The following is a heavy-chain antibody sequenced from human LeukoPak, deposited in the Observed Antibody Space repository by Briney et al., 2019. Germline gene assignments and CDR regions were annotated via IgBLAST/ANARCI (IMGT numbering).Heavy chain of an antibody. D-gene: IGHD3-22*01. Sequence: PGGSLRLSCAASGSTFSGSAMHWVRQASGKGLEWVGRIRSKANSYATAYAASVKGRLTISRDDSKNTAYLQMNSLKTEDTAVYYCTPLWDYYDSSGYFDYWGQGTLVTVSS. J-gene: IGHJ4*02. CDR2: IRSKANSYAT. CDR1: GSTFSGSA. CDR3: TPLWDYYDSSGYFDY. V-gene: IGHV3-73*01.